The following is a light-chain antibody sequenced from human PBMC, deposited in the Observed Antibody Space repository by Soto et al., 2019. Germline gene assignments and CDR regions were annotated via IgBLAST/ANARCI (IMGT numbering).Light chain of an antibody. CDR1: QSVSSY. CDR3: QQRSNWPPMYT. J-gene: IGKJ2*01. V-gene: IGKV3-11*01. CDR2: DAS. Sequence: EIVLTQSPATLSLSPGERATLSCRASQSVSSYLAWYQQKPGQAPRLLIYDASNRAAGIPARFSGSGSGTDFTLTISSLEPEDFADYYCQQRSNWPPMYTFGQGNKLEIK.